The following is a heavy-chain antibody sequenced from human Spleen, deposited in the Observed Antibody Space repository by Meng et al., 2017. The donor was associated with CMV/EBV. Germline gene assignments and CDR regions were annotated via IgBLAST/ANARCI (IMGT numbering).Heavy chain of an antibody. J-gene: IGHJ4*02. CDR2: TRCAGGNK. V-gene: IGHV3-33*07. CDR3: ARVSVRDGTAFDY. CDR1: GFIFRTYG. Sequence: CAASGFIFRTYGISWVRQAQGKGLEWVTFTRCAGGNKSHADSVKGRFTISRDNAKNSLYLQMNSLRAEDTAVYYCARVSVRDGTAFDYWGQGTLDTVSS. D-gene: IGHD3-10*02.